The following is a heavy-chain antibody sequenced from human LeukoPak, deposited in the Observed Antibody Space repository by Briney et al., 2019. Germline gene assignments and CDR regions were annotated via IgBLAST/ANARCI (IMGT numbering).Heavy chain of an antibody. CDR3: ARGRGRAIWYYYYMDV. J-gene: IGHJ6*03. V-gene: IGHV1-8*01. Sequence: GASVKVSCKASGYTFTSYDINWVRQATGQGLEWMGWMNPNSGNTGYAQKFQGRVTITRNTSISTAYMELSSLRSEDTAVYYCARGRGRAIWYYYYMDVWGKGTTVTVSS. CDR2: MNPNSGNT. D-gene: IGHD3-10*01. CDR1: GYTFTSYD.